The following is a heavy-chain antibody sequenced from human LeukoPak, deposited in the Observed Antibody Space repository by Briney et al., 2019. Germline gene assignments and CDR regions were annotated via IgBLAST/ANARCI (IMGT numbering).Heavy chain of an antibody. J-gene: IGHJ4*02. Sequence: SETLSLTCTVSGGSVSSGSYYWSWIRQPPGKGLEWIVYIYYSGSTTYNPSLKSRVTISVDTSKNQFSLKLSSVTAADTAVYYCARAENDFWSGYYIFDYWGQGTLVTVSS. D-gene: IGHD3-3*01. CDR2: IYYSGST. CDR3: ARAENDFWSGYYIFDY. V-gene: IGHV4-61*01. CDR1: GGSVSSGSYY.